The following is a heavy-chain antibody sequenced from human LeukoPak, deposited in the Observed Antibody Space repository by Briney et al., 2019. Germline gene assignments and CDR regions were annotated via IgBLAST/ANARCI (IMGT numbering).Heavy chain of an antibody. V-gene: IGHV3-74*01. D-gene: IGHD6-13*01. Sequence: PGGSLRLSCGASGFTFSGYWMHWVRQAPGKGLVWVSRINSDGGNTNYADSVKGRFTIPRDNAKDTLYLQMNSLRAEDTAVYYCARELSGSSSRHFDYWGQGTLVTVSS. J-gene: IGHJ4*02. CDR2: INSDGGNT. CDR1: GFTFSGYW. CDR3: ARELSGSSSRHFDY.